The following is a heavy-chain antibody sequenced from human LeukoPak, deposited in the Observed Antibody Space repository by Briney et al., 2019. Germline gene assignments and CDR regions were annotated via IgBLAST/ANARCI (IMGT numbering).Heavy chain of an antibody. CDR2: IVGIGFST. D-gene: IGHD2-8*02. J-gene: IGHJ6*02. Sequence: GGSLRLSCAASGFTFSSYAMSWVRQAPGKGLEWVSTIVGIGFSTYYADSVTGRFTTSRDNAKNTLYLQMNSLRAEDTALYYCTRVQAGRSGLMDVWGRGTTVTVSS. CDR1: GFTFSSYA. V-gene: IGHV3-23*01. CDR3: TRVQAGRSGLMDV.